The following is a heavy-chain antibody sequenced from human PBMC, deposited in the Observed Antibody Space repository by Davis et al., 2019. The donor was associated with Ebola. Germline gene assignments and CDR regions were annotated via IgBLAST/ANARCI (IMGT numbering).Heavy chain of an antibody. J-gene: IGHJ4*02. D-gene: IGHD1-14*01. CDR1: EFSFSSYW. CDR3: ARDVAGRAGY. CDR2: IDTDGSIT. Sequence: GESLKISCVASEFSFSSYWFHWVRPAPGKGLEWVSRIDTDGSITDYADSVRRRFTISRDYAKNTLFLQMKSMRADDTAVYYCARDVAGRAGYWGQGTLVTGSS. V-gene: IGHV3-74*01.